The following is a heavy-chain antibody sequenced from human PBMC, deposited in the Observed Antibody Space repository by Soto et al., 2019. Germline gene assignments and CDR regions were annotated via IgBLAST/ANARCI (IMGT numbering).Heavy chain of an antibody. D-gene: IGHD3-10*01. CDR2: ISGSAAST. V-gene: IGHV3-23*01. CDR3: AQDRRYYVSGNHLSASDL. CDR1: GFTFNNFA. J-gene: IGHJ3*01. Sequence: EVQLLESGGGLVQPGRSLSLSCAASGFTFNNFAMNWVRQAPGKGLQWVSTISGSAASTFYADSVKGRFTIARDNLKNILFLQLDSLRVEDTATYYCAQDRRYYVSGNHLSASDLWGQGTMVTVSS.